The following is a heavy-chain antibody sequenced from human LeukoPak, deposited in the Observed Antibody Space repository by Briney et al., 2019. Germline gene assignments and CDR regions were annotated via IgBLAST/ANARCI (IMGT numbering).Heavy chain of an antibody. J-gene: IGHJ2*01. CDR1: GFTFSLYS. V-gene: IGHV3-48*01. Sequence: GGSLRLSCAASGFTFSLYSMNWVRQVPGKGLEWISYISSTSHTIHYADSVKGRFTISRDNAKNSVYLQMNSLRAEDTAVYYCARNGAGYSSGWYPGYFDLWGRGTLVTVSS. CDR2: ISSTSHTI. D-gene: IGHD6-19*01. CDR3: ARNGAGYSSGWYPGYFDL.